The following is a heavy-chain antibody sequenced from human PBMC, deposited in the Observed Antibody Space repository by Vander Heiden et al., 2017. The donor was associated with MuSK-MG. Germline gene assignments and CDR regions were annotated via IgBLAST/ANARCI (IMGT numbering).Heavy chain of an antibody. CDR3: ARDRWRSVVVPAEYYYMDV. CDR1: RGTFSSYA. V-gene: IGHV1-69*10. CDR2: IIPILGIA. Sequence: QVQLVQSGAEVNQPGSSVKVSCKASRGTFSSYAISWVRQAPGQGLEWMGGIIPILGIANYAQKFQGRVTITADESTSTAYMELSSLRSEDTAVYYCARDRWRSVVVPAEYYYMDVWCKGTTVNVSS. J-gene: IGHJ6*03. D-gene: IGHD2-2*01.